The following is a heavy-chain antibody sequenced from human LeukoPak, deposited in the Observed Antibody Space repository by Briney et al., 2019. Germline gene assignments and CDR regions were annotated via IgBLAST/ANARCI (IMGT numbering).Heavy chain of an antibody. V-gene: IGHV3-9*01. CDR3: SKDTGGEIAAPGLFHF. D-gene: IGHD6-13*01. CDR1: GFAFYDFA. Sequence: GGSLRLSCAVSGFAFYDFAMHWVRGAPGKGVGGGGGMDWSGENIAYADSVKGRFTISRDNAEKSVYLQMSSLNAEDTAHYYCSKDTGGEIAAPGLFHFWGQGSLVIVSS. J-gene: IGHJ4*02. CDR2: MDWSGENI.